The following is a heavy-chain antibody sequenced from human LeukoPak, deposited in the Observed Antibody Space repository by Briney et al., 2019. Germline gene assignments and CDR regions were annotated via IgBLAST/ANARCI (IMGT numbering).Heavy chain of an antibody. Sequence: GGSLRLSCAASGFTYSNDAMNWVRQAPGKGLEWVSGISSGGGTTYYADSVKGRFIISRDNSKNTLYLQMDSLRAEDTAVYYCTKAGIAVPATPDYWGQGTLVTVSS. J-gene: IGHJ4*02. V-gene: IGHV3-23*01. CDR1: GFTYSNDA. CDR2: ISSGGGTT. CDR3: TKAGIAVPATPDY. D-gene: IGHD6-19*01.